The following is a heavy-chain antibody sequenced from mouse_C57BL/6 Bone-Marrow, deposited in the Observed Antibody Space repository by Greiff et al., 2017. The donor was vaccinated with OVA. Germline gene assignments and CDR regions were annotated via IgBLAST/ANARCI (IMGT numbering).Heavy chain of an antibody. J-gene: IGHJ2*01. D-gene: IGHD3-3*01. V-gene: IGHV1-64*01. CDR1: GYTFTSYW. CDR3: AREMGLCYFDY. Sequence: QVQLKQPGAELVKPGASVKLSCKASGYTFTSYWMHWVKQRPGQGLEWIGMIHPNSGSTNYNEKFKSKATLTVDKSSSTAYMQLSSLTSEDSAVYYCAREMGLCYFDYWGQGTTLTVSS. CDR2: IHPNSGST.